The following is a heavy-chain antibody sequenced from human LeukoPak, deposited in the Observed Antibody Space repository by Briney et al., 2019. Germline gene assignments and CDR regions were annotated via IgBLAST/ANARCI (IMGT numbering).Heavy chain of an antibody. Sequence: SETLSLTCAVYGGSFSGYYWSWIRQPPGKGLEWIGEINHSGSTNYNPSLKSRVTISVDTSKNQFSLKLSSVTAADTAVYYCARGLGYFENWGQGTLVTVSP. J-gene: IGHJ4*02. V-gene: IGHV4-34*01. CDR1: GGSFSGYY. CDR2: INHSGST. CDR3: ARGLGYFEN. D-gene: IGHD3-10*01.